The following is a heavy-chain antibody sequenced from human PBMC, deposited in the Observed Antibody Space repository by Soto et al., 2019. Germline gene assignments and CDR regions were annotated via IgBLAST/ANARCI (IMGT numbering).Heavy chain of an antibody. V-gene: IGHV3-11*01. CDR3: ARFYVWDLYYRYYGMDV. CDR1: GFTFSDYY. D-gene: IGHD3-16*01. CDR2: ISSSGSTI. Sequence: PGVSLRLSCAASGFTFSDYYMSWIRQAPGKGLEWVSYISSSGSTIYYADSVKGRFTISRDNAKNSLYLQMNSLRAEDTAVYYCARFYVWDLYYRYYGMDVWGQGTTVTVYS. J-gene: IGHJ6*02.